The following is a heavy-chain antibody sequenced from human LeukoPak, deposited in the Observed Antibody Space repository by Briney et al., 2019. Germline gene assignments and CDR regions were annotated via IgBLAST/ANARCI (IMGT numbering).Heavy chain of an antibody. Sequence: GGSLRLSCAAPEFIFSSYGMSWVRQAPGKGLEWVSALSASGGGTYYADSVKGRFTISRDNSRNTLYLEMNSLRAEDTAIYYCAKEVTPGALLYGPFDYWGQGTLVTVSS. J-gene: IGHJ4*02. D-gene: IGHD4-23*01. CDR2: LSASGGGT. CDR1: EFIFSSYG. V-gene: IGHV3-23*01. CDR3: AKEVTPGALLYGPFDY.